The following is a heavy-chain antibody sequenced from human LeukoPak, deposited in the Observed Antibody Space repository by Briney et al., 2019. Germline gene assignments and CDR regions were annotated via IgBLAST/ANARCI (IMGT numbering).Heavy chain of an antibody. Sequence: SETLSLTCTVSGGSISSGSYHWSWIRQPAGTGLEWIGRIYTSGSTNYNPSLKSRVTLSVDTSKNQFSLKLSSVTAADTAVYYCARFLGYFDYWGQGTLVTVSS. J-gene: IGHJ4*02. CDR1: GGSISSGSYH. CDR2: IYTSGST. CDR3: ARFLGYFDY. V-gene: IGHV4-61*02.